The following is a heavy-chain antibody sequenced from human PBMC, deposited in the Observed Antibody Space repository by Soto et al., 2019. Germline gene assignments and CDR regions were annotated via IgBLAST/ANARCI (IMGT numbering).Heavy chain of an antibody. J-gene: IGHJ6*02. CDR3: ARERKFDFWRKGLDV. V-gene: IGHV1-8*01. D-gene: IGHD3-3*01. CDR1: GYTFTTYD. CDR2: MDPNSGST. Sequence: VQLEQSGAEVKGPGASVKVSCKASGYTFTTYDINWVRQAPGQGLEWLGWMDPNSGSTGYAQNFQGRITMTRNISRNTAHMELSSLQSEDTAVYYCARERKFDFWRKGLDVWGQGTTVTVSS.